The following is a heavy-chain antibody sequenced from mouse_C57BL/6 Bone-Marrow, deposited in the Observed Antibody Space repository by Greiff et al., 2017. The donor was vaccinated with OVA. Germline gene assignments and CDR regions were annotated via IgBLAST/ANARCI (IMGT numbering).Heavy chain of an antibody. CDR2: IDPENGDT. CDR3: TSLHDGYSAWFAY. Sequence: VQLQQSGAELVRPGASVKLSCTASGFNIKDDYMHWVKQRPEQGLEWIGWIDPENGDTEYASKFQGKATITVDTSSNTAYLQLSSLTSEDTAVYYCTSLHDGYSAWFAYWGQGTLVTVSA. V-gene: IGHV14-4*01. J-gene: IGHJ3*01. D-gene: IGHD2-3*01. CDR1: GFNIKDDY.